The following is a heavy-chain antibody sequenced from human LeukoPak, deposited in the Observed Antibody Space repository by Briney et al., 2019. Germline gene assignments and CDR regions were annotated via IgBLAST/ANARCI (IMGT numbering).Heavy chain of an antibody. CDR1: GYTFTNYY. CDR2: VNPTTGGT. V-gene: IGHV1-46*01. J-gene: IGHJ4*02. CDR3: AREYPDTYNFDY. D-gene: IGHD5-18*01. Sequence: ASVKVSCKASGYTFTNYYLHWVGLAPGQGLEYMGIVNPTTGGTTYAQKFQGRVTMTRDTSTSTAYMEVTSLTSEDTAIYYCAREYPDTYNFDYWGQGTLVTVSS.